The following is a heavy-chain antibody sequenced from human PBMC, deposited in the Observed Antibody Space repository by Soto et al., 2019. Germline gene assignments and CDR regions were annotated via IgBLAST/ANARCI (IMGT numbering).Heavy chain of an antibody. J-gene: IGHJ4*02. Sequence: QVQLVQSGAEVEKPGASVKVSCKASGYTFTSYGISWVRQAPGQGLEWMGWISAYNGHTNYAQKLQGRVTMTTDTSTSTAYMELRSLRSDDTAVYYCARDGRIAVAGGIHFDYWGQGTLVTVSS. CDR3: ARDGRIAVAGGIHFDY. CDR2: ISAYNGHT. CDR1: GYTFTSYG. V-gene: IGHV1-18*01. D-gene: IGHD6-19*01.